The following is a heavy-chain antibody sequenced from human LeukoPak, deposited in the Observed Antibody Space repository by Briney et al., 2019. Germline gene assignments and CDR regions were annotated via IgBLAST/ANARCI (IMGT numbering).Heavy chain of an antibody. D-gene: IGHD2-15*01. CDR3: RSEYCSGGSCYLDDAFDI. CDR1: GYTFTSYD. V-gene: IGHV1-8*01. CDR2: MNPNSGNT. Sequence: ASVKVSCKASGYTFTSYDINWVRQATGQGLEWMGWMNPNSGNTGYAQKFQGRVTMTRNTSISTAYVELSSLRSEDTAVYYCRSEYCSGGSCYLDDAFDIWGQGTMVTVSS. J-gene: IGHJ3*02.